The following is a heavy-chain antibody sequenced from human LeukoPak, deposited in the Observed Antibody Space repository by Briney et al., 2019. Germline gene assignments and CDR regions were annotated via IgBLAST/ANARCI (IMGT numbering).Heavy chain of an antibody. D-gene: IGHD2-15*01. J-gene: IGHJ4*02. CDR1: GFTFDDYA. CDR2: ISWNSGSI. V-gene: IGHV3-9*01. Sequence: GGSLRLSCAASGFTFDDYAMHWVRQAPGKGLEWVSGISWNSGSIGYADSVKGRFTISRDNAKNSLYLQMNSLRAEDTALYYCAKDSGSGCSLGSDYWGQGTLVTVSS. CDR3: AKDSGSGCSLGSDY.